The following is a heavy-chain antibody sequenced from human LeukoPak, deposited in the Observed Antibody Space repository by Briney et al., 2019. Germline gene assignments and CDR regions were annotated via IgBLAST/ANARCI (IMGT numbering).Heavy chain of an antibody. D-gene: IGHD4-23*01. V-gene: IGHV3-7*01. J-gene: IGHJ4*02. CDR2: IKQDGSEK. CDR3: AREIDGGNSN. Sequence: PGGSLRLSCAASGFIFSSYWMSWVRQAPGKGLEWVANIKQDGSEKYYVDSVKGRFTISRDNAKNSLYLQMNSLRAEDTAVYYCAREIDGGNSNWGQGTLVTVSS. CDR1: GFIFSSYW.